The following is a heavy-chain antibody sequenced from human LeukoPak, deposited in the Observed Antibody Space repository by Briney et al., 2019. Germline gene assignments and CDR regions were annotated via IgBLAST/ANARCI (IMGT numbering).Heavy chain of an antibody. J-gene: IGHJ4*02. CDR3: ARHDCSSTSCYYFDY. V-gene: IGHV5-51*01. CDR1: GYSFTSYS. Sequence: GESLKISCQGSGYSFTSYSIGWVRRIPGKGLGWMGIIYPGDSDTRYSPSFQGQVTISAEKSISTAYLQWSSLKASDTAMYYCARHDCSSTSCYYFDYWGQGTLVTVSS. CDR2: IYPGDSDT. D-gene: IGHD2-2*01.